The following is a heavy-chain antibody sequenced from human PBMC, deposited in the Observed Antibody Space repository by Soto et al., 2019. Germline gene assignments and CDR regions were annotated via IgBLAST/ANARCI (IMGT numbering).Heavy chain of an antibody. D-gene: IGHD3-10*01. CDR3: ARGYYYGSGRPTPGGMDV. V-gene: IGHV1-18*01. CDR1: GYTFTNDD. CDR2: ISTCAGNT. Sequence: QVHLVQSGAEVKKPGASVKVSCKASGYTFTNDDINWVRQAPGQGREWVGWISTCAGNTNYAQKLQGRGTMTTDTSQRHAYMEMRSLRSDDTAVYYCARGYYYGSGRPTPGGMDVWGKGPTVTVSS. J-gene: IGHJ6*04.